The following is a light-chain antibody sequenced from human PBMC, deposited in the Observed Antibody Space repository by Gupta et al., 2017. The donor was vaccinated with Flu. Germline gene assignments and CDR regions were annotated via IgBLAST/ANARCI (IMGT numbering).Light chain of an antibody. J-gene: IGKJ1*01. V-gene: IGKV3-15*01. CDR3: QQNNFPFT. Sequence: SPASLSASPGERVTRSCRASVNVGSCLGWYQQKPGQAPKFLIYGASSRASGVPARFSGSGSGIEFTLTITSLQSEDFGTYYCQQNNFPFTFGQGTKVEI. CDR2: GAS. CDR1: VNVGSC.